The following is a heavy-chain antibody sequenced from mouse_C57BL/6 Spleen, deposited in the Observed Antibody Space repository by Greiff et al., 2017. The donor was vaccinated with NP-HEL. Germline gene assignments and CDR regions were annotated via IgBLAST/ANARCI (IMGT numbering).Heavy chain of an antibody. V-gene: IGHV1-64*01. CDR3: ARSLDYYGSIYWYFGV. CDR1: GYTFTSYW. D-gene: IGHD1-1*01. CDR2: IHPNSGST. J-gene: IGHJ1*03. Sequence: QVQLQQPGAELVKPGASVKLSCKASGYTFTSYWMHWVKQRPGQGLEWIGMIHPNSGSTNYNEKFKSKATLTVDKSSSPAYMQLSSLTSEDSAVYYCARSLDYYGSIYWYFGVWGTGTTVTVSS.